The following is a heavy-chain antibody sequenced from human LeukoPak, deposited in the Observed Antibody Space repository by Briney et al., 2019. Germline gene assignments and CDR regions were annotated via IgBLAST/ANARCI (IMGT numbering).Heavy chain of an antibody. CDR2: ISGSGGST. J-gene: IGHJ4*02. Sequence: GGSLRLSCAASGFTFSSYAMSWVRQAPGKGLEWVSAISGSGGSTYYADSVKGRFTISRDNSKNTLYLQMNSLRAEDTAVYYCAKDASAGYSSGWYYFDYWGQGTLVTVSS. CDR1: GFTFSSYA. V-gene: IGHV3-23*01. CDR3: AKDASAGYSSGWYYFDY. D-gene: IGHD6-19*01.